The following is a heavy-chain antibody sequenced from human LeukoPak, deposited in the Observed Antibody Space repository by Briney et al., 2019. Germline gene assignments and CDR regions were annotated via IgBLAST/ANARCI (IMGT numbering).Heavy chain of an antibody. CDR2: LYYSGNT. J-gene: IGHJ4*02. CDR3: ARVGYYDSSGFGEIDY. V-gene: IGHV4-31*03. CDR1: GGSIRSGGYY. Sequence: PSETLSLTCTVSGGSIRSGGYYWSWIRQHPGKGLEWIGFLYYSGNTYYNPSLKSRVTISVDTSKNQFSLKLSSVTAADTAVYYCARVGYYDSSGFGEIDYWGQGTLVTVSS. D-gene: IGHD3-22*01.